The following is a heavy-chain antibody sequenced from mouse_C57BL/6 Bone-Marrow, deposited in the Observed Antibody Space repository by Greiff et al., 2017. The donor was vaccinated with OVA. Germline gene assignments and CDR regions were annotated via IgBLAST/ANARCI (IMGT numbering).Heavy chain of an antibody. V-gene: IGHV5-4*01. CDR3: AREGGGSPDY. J-gene: IGHJ2*01. CDR2: ISDGGSYT. Sequence: EVNLVESGGGLVKPGGSLKLSCAASGFTFSSYAMSWVRQTPEKRLEWVATISDGGSYTYYPDNVKGRFTISRDNAKNNLYLQMSQLKAEDTAMYYCAREGGGSPDYWGQGTTLTVSS. D-gene: IGHD1-1*01. CDR1: GFTFSSYA.